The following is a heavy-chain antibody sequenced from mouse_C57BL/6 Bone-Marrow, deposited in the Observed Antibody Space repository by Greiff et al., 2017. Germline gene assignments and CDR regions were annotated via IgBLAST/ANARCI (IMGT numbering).Heavy chain of an antibody. J-gene: IGHJ1*03. CDR3: TTSDGDPWYFDV. CDR2: IDPENGDT. Sequence: VHVKQSGAELVRPGASVKLSCTASGFNIKDDYMHWVKQRPEQGLEWIGWIDPENGDTEYASKFQGKATITADPSSNTAYLQRSSLTSEDTAVYYCTTSDGDPWYFDVWGTGTTVTVSS. CDR1: GFNIKDDY. D-gene: IGHD2-13*01. V-gene: IGHV14-4*01.